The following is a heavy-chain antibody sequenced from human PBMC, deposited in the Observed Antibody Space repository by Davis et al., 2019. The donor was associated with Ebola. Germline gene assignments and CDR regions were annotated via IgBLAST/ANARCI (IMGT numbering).Heavy chain of an antibody. CDR3: ARDRGSSYEFDY. CDR1: GYTFTSYA. V-gene: IGHV1-3*01. D-gene: IGHD2-15*01. J-gene: IGHJ4*02. Sequence: ASVKVSCKASGYTFTSYAMHWVRQAPGQRLEWMGWIIAGNGNTKYSQKFQGRVTITRDTSASTAYMELSSLRSEDTAVYYCARDRGSSYEFDYWGQGTLVTVSS. CDR2: IIAGNGNT.